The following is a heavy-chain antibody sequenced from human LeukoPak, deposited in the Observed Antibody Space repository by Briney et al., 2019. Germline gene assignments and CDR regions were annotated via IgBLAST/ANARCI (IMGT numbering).Heavy chain of an antibody. CDR2: IYHSGST. V-gene: IGHV4-31*03. CDR3: ARDGTVISVFDI. CDR1: GGSISSGGYS. J-gene: IGHJ3*02. Sequence: PSETLSLTCTVSGGSISSGGYSWSWIRQHPGKGLQWIGYIYHSGSTYYNPSLKSRVTISVDTSKNQFSLRVNSVTAADTAVYFCARDGTVISVFDIWGQGTMVTVSS. D-gene: IGHD5-18*01.